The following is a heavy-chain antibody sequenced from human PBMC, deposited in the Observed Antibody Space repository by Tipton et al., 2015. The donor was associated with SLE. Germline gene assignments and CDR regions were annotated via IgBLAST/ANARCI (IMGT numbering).Heavy chain of an antibody. Sequence: TLSLTCTVSGGSISSHYWGWIRQPPGKGLEWIGYIYYSGSTNYNPSLKSRVTISVDTSKNQFSLKLSSVTAADTAVYYCARDLWSFFDYWGQGTLVTVSS. V-gene: IGHV4-59*11. CDR2: IYYSGST. CDR1: GGSISSHY. D-gene: IGHD3-16*01. CDR3: ARDLWSFFDY. J-gene: IGHJ4*02.